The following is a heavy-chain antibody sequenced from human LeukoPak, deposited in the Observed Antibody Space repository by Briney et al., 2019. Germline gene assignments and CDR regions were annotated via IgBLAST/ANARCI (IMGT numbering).Heavy chain of an antibody. Sequence: GGSLRLSCAASGFTFSSYAMHWVRQAPGKGLEWVAVISYDGSNKYYADSVKGRFTISRDNPKNTLYLQMNSLRAEDTAVYYCAREVYSSYDYWGQGTLVTVSS. J-gene: IGHJ4*02. CDR1: GFTFSSYA. CDR2: ISYDGSNK. V-gene: IGHV3-30*04. D-gene: IGHD6-19*01. CDR3: AREVYSSYDY.